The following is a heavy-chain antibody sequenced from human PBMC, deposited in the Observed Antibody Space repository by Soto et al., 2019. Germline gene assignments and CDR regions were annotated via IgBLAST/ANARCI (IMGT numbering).Heavy chain of an antibody. Sequence: ASVKVSCKASGGTFSSYTISWVRQAPGQGLEWMGRIIPILGIANYAQKFQGRVTITADKSTSTAYMELSSLRSEDTAVHYCASHLPSSSTSSWFPGYWGQGTLVTVSS. V-gene: IGHV1-69*02. CDR3: ASHLPSSSTSSWFPGY. CDR1: GGTFSSYT. CDR2: IIPILGIA. D-gene: IGHD2-2*01. J-gene: IGHJ4*02.